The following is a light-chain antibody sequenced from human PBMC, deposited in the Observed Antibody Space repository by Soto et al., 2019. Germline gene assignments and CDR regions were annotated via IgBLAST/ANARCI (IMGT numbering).Light chain of an antibody. CDR3: QKYSSVIT. V-gene: IGKV1-27*01. J-gene: IGKJ5*01. Sequence: DIQMTQAPSSLSASVGDRVNITCRASQGISHFLAWYQQKPGKVPRLLISAASTLQSGVPSRFSGSGSGTDFTLTITSLQPEDVATYYCQKYSSVITFGQGTRLEIK. CDR2: AAS. CDR1: QGISHF.